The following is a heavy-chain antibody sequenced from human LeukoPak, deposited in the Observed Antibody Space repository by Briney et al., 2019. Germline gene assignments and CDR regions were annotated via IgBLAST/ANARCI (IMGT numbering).Heavy chain of an antibody. CDR3: ARVHFNYYDSSGYPDY. CDR2: IYYSGST. Sequence: PSETLSLTCTVSGGSISSGGYYWSWIRQHPGKGLEWIGYIYYSGSTYYNPSLKSRVTISVDTSKNQFSLKLSSVTAADTAVYYCARVHFNYYDSSGYPDYWGQGTLVTDSS. D-gene: IGHD3-22*01. V-gene: IGHV4-31*03. J-gene: IGHJ4*02. CDR1: GGSISSGGYY.